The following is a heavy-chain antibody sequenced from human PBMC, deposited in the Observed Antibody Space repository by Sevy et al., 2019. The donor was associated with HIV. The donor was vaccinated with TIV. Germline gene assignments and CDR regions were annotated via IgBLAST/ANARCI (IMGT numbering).Heavy chain of an antibody. D-gene: IGHD2-21*01. J-gene: IGHJ4*02. CDR1: GFTFSSYS. V-gene: IGHV3-21*01. Sequence: GGSLRLSCAASGFTFSSYSMNWVRQAPGKGMEWVSSISSSSSYIYYAHSVKGRFTISRDNAKNSLYLQMNSLRAEDTAVYYCARDPRDSADHFDYWGQGTLVTVSS. CDR2: ISSSSSYI. CDR3: ARDPRDSADHFDY.